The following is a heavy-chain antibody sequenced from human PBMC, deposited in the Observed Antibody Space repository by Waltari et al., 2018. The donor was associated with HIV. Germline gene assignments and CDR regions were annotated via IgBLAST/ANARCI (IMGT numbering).Heavy chain of an antibody. V-gene: IGHV3-48*04. Sequence: EVQLVESGGGLVQPGGALDPPCPASGSTFVSFTMNWVRQAPGKGLEWVAYISSSISTIYYADSVKGRFTISRDNAKNSVYLQMNSLRAEDTAVYYCARDSTTRVRDLDYWGQGTLVTVSS. CDR3: ARDSTTRVRDLDY. CDR2: ISSSISTI. D-gene: IGHD3-10*01. J-gene: IGHJ4*02. CDR1: GSTFVSFT.